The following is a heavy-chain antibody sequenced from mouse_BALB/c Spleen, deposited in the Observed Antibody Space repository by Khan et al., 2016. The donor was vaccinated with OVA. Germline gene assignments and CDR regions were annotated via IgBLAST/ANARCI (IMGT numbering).Heavy chain of an antibody. CDR1: GFSLNSYG. J-gene: IGHJ3*01. CDR3: ARAFYYGAWFAF. Sequence: QVQLKESGPGLVAPSQSLSITCTVSGFSLNSYGVHWVRQPPGKGLEWLGVIWAGGSTNHNSALMSRLSISKDNSKSQVFLTMNSLQADETAMYYCARAFYYGAWFAFWGQGTIVTVSA. D-gene: IGHD1-1*01. CDR2: IWAGGST. V-gene: IGHV2-9*02.